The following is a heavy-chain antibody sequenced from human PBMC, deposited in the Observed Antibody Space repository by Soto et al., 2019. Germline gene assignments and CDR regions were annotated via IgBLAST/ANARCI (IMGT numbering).Heavy chain of an antibody. J-gene: IGHJ5*02. D-gene: IGHD3-10*01. Sequence: GVSVKVCCKASGYTFNGYFMHWVRQAHRKGLEWMGWINPYSGGADYAQSFQGRVTMTRDTSISTVYMELSRLRFDDTAVYYCARVIRGAYYNSPLDTWGQGTVVTVSS. CDR3: ARVIRGAYYNSPLDT. CDR1: GYTFNGYF. CDR2: INPYSGGA. V-gene: IGHV1-2*02.